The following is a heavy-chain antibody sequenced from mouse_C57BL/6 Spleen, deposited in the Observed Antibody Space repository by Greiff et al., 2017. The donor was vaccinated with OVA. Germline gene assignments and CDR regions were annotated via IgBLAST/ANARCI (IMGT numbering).Heavy chain of an antibody. J-gene: IGHJ4*01. CDR2: IDPNRGGT. D-gene: IGHD1-1*01. CDR1: GYTFTSYW. Sequence: QVQLQQPGAELVKPGASVKLSCKASGYTFTSYWMHWVKQRPGRGLEWIGRIDPNRGGTKYNEKFKSKATLTVDKPSSTAYMQLSSLTSEDSAVYYCARGGDGSSFYYAMDYWGQGTSVTVSS. CDR3: ARGGDGSSFYYAMDY. V-gene: IGHV1-72*01.